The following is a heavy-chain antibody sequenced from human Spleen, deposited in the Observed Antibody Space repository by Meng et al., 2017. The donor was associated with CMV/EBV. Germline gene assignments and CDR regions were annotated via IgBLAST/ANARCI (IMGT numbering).Heavy chain of an antibody. V-gene: IGHV1-24*01. Sequence: KVSCKVYGNTLSKMPMHWVRQAPGKGLEWMGGFDFEHGEKMYAQNFQGRVTMTEDIFTDTAYLEVTRLRFEDTAVYFCAESFMGAFDPWGQGTLVTVSS. CDR3: AESFMGAFDP. J-gene: IGHJ5*02. D-gene: IGHD3-10*01. CDR1: GNTLSKMP. CDR2: FDFEHGEK.